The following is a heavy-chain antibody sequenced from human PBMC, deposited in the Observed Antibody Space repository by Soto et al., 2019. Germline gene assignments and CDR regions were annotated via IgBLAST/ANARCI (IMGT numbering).Heavy chain of an antibody. CDR3: ARRINYYDSSGDSWFDP. D-gene: IGHD3-22*01. Sequence: SETLSLTCTVSGTSISSYYWSWIRQSPGKGLEWIGYISYSGGSNSNPSLKSRVTISVDRSKNQFSLKLSSVTAADTAVYYCARRINYYDSSGDSWFDPWGQGTLVSVPS. J-gene: IGHJ5*02. CDR1: GTSISSYY. CDR2: ISYSGGS. V-gene: IGHV4-59*12.